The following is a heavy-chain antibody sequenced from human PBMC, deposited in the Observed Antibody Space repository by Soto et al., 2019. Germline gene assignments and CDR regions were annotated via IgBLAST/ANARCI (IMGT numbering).Heavy chain of an antibody. D-gene: IGHD3-3*01. Sequence: SVKVSCKASGGTFGSYAITWVRRAPGQGLEWLGGIIPILNSPAYAQKFQARVVITADEITNTAYMELNSLRFDDTAVYYCAREDPYYTSATCPKFYDMDVWGQGTTVTVSS. CDR3: AREDPYYTSATCPKFYDMDV. J-gene: IGHJ6*02. CDR1: GGTFGSYA. CDR2: IIPILNSP. V-gene: IGHV1-69*13.